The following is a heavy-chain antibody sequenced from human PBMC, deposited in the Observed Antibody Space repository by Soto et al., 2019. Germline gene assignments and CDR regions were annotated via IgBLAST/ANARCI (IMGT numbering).Heavy chain of an antibody. CDR2: ISVHNGNT. Sequence: QVHLVQSGAEVKKPGASVKVSCKGSGYTFTTYGITWVRQAPGQGLEWMGWISVHNGNTNYAQKLQGRVTVTRDTSTSTAYMELRSLRSDDTAVYYCASGRYGDYWGQGALVTVSS. V-gene: IGHV1-18*01. D-gene: IGHD1-26*01. CDR3: ASGRYGDY. J-gene: IGHJ4*02. CDR1: GYTFTTYG.